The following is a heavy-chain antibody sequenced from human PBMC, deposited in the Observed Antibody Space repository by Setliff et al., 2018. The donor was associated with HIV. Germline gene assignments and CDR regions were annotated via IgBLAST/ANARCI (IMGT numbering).Heavy chain of an antibody. CDR2: IYPADSDT. CDR1: GYSITTYW. D-gene: IGHD3-10*01. J-gene: IGHJ3*01. V-gene: IGHV5-51*01. CDR3: ARRSVSHGNGFDL. Sequence: PGESLKISCKASGYSITTYWIAWVRQMPGKGLEWMGIIYPADSDTRFSPSFQGQVSLSVDKSATTAYLHWSSLKASDTAIYYCARRSVSHGNGFDLWGQGTLVTVSS.